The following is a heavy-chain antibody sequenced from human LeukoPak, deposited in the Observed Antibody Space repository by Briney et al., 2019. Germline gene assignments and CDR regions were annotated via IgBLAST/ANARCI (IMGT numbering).Heavy chain of an antibody. Sequence: GGSLRLSCAASGFTFSSYDINWVRQAPGKGLEWVSTISAGGSHTYYADSVKGRFTISRDNSKNTLSLQMNSLRAEDTAVYYCAKKGPDSSSWYKYFDPWGQGVLVTVSS. V-gene: IGHV3-23*01. CDR3: AKKGPDSSSWYKYFDP. J-gene: IGHJ5*02. CDR2: ISAGGSHT. D-gene: IGHD6-13*01. CDR1: GFTFSSYD.